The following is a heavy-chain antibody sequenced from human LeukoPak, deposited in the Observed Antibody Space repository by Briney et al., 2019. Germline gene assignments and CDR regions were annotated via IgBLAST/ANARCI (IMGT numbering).Heavy chain of an antibody. CDR3: ARGDGYNYYFDY. CDR2: INPNSGGT. Sequence: ASVKVSCKASGYTFTGYYMHWVRQAPGQGLERMGWINPNSGGTNYAQKFQGRVTMTRDTSISTAYMELSRLRSDYTAVYYCARGDGYNYYFDYWGQGTLVTVSS. J-gene: IGHJ4*02. D-gene: IGHD5-24*01. CDR1: GYTFTGYY. V-gene: IGHV1-2*02.